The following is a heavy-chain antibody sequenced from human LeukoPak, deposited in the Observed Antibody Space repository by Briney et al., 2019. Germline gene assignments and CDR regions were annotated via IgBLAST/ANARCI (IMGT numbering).Heavy chain of an antibody. D-gene: IGHD3-10*01. CDR1: GFTFSSYS. CDR3: AREREVRGTDAFDI. V-gene: IGHV3-48*04. CDR2: ISSSSSTI. J-gene: IGHJ3*02. Sequence: PGGSLRLSCAASGFTFSSYSMNWVRQAPGKGLEWVSYISSSSSTIYYADSVKGRFTISRDNAKNSLYLQMNSLRAEDTAVYYCAREREVRGTDAFDIWGQGTMVTVSS.